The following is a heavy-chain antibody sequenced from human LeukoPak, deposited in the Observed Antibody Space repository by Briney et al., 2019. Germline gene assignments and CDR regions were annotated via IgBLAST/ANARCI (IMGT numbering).Heavy chain of an antibody. CDR3: TRGGPVAGTHKYFQH. V-gene: IGHV4-38-2*02. D-gene: IGHD6-19*01. CDR1: GYSISSGYY. CDR2: IYHSGST. J-gene: IGHJ1*01. Sequence: SETLSLTCTVSGYSISSGYYWGWIRQPPGKGLEWIGSIYHSGSTYYNPSLKSRVTISVDTSKNQFSLKLSSVTAADTAVYYRTRGGPVAGTHKYFQHWGQGTLVTVSS.